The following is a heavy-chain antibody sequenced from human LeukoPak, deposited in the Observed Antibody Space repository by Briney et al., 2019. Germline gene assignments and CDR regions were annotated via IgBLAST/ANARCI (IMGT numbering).Heavy chain of an antibody. CDR2: IWYDGSNK. Sequence: GGSLRLSCAASGFTFSSYGMHWVHQAPGKGLGWVTVIWYDGSNKYYADSVKGRFTISRDNSKNTLYLQMNSLRAEDTAVYYCARGAIGSFDIWGQGTVVTVSS. CDR3: ARGAIGSFDI. J-gene: IGHJ3*02. V-gene: IGHV3-33*01. CDR1: GFTFSSYG.